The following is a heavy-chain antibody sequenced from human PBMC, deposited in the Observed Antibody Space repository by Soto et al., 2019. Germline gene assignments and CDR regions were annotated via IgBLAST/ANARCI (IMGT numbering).Heavy chain of an antibody. J-gene: IGHJ4*01. Sequence: SETLSLTCTVSGGSISSSDYYWGWIRQPPGNGLEWIGSIYYSGSTYYNPSLKSRVSISVDTSKNQFSLNLTSVTAADTAVYYCARHLSDSGYDLNYWGQGTLVTVSS. D-gene: IGHD5-12*01. CDR1: GGSISSSDYY. CDR2: IYYSGST. V-gene: IGHV4-39*01. CDR3: ARHLSDSGYDLNY.